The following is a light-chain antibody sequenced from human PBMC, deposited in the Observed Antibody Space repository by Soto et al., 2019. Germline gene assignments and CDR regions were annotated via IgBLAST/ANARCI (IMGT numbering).Light chain of an antibody. V-gene: IGLV4-69*01. J-gene: IGLJ2*01. CDR2: LDSDGSH. CDR1: SGHSSYA. Sequence: QLVLTQSPSASASLGASVKLTCTLSSGHSSYAIAWHQQQPEKGPRYLMKLDSDGSHTKGDAIPDRFSGPSSGAERYLTISGLQSEDEADYYCQTWGTGIHVVFGGGTKLTVL. CDR3: QTWGTGIHVV.